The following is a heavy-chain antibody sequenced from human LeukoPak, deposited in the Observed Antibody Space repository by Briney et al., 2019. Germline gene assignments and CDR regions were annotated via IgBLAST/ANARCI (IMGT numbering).Heavy chain of an antibody. Sequence: TGGSLRLSCAASGFTFSSYAMSWVRQAPGKGLEWVSSIISSSSYIYYADSVKGRFTISRDNAKNSLYLQMNSLRAEDTAVYYCARGLCGGDCYDYWGQGTLVTVSS. D-gene: IGHD2-21*01. V-gene: IGHV3-21*01. CDR1: GFTFSSYA. CDR3: ARGLCGGDCYDY. J-gene: IGHJ4*02. CDR2: IISSSSYI.